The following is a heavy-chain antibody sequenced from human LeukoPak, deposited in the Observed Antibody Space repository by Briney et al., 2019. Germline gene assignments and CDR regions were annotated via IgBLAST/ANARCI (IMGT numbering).Heavy chain of an antibody. V-gene: IGHV4-59*01. CDR1: GGSFSTYY. CDR2: IYYSGST. D-gene: IGHD3-16*01. Sequence: SETLSLTCAVSGGSFSTYYWTWIRQPPGKGLEWVGNIYYSGSTDYNPSLKSRVTMSLDTSKNQFSLKLSSVTAADTAVYYCARAVITFGAAVAKGFDCWGQGTLVTVSS. CDR3: ARAVITFGAAVAKGFDC. J-gene: IGHJ4*02.